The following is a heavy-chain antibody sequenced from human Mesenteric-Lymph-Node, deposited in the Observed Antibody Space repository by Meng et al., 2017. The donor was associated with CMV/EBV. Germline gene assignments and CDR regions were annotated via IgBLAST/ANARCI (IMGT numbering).Heavy chain of an antibody. CDR1: GFTFSSYS. V-gene: IGHV3-48*02. CDR3: AKGRSSSTSCYNY. J-gene: IGHJ4*02. D-gene: IGHD2-2*02. CDR2: ITSSSGTI. Sequence: GESLKISCAASGFTFSSYSMNWVRQAPGKGLEWVSYITSSSGTIYYADSVKGRFSISRDNAKNSLYLQMNSLRDEDTAVYYCAKGRSSSTSCYNYWGQGTLVTVSS.